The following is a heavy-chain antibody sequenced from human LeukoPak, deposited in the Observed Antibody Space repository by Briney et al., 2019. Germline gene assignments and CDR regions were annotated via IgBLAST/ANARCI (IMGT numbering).Heavy chain of an antibody. CDR2: IRGSGGGT. D-gene: IGHD4-17*01. CDR3: ARDPNGDYVGAFDI. V-gene: IGHV3-23*01. Sequence: GGSLRLSCAVSGFTFNNYAMMWVRQAPGKGPEWVSAIRGSGGGTEYADSVKGRFTISRDNSKNTLYLQMNSLRAEDTAVYYCARDPNGDYVGAFDILGQGTVVTVSS. J-gene: IGHJ3*02. CDR1: GFTFNNYA.